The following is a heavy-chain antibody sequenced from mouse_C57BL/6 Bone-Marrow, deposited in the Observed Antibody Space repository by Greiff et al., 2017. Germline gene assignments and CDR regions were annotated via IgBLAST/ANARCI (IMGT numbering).Heavy chain of an antibody. V-gene: IGHV1-15*01. D-gene: IGHD1-1*01. J-gene: IGHJ2*01. CDR1: GYTFTDYE. CDR3: TRRGVVATDFDY. Sequence: QVQLQQSGAELVRPGASVTLSCKASGYTFTDYEMHWVKQTPVHGLEWIGAIDPETGGTAYNQKFKGKAILTADKSSSTAYMELRSLTSEDSAVYYCTRRGVVATDFDYWGQGTTLTVSS. CDR2: IDPETGGT.